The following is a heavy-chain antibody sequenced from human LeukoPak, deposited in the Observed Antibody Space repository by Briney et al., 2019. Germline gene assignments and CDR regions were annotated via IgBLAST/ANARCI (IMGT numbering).Heavy chain of an antibody. J-gene: IGHJ4*02. CDR2: TNPNSGGT. CDR3: ARDSGLYSSGCYDFDY. CDR1: GYTFTGYY. V-gene: IGHV1-2*02. Sequence: ASVTLSCNVSGYTFTGYYMHWVRQPPGQGLEWMGLTNPNSGGTNYAQKFQGRVTMTRDTSISTAYMELSRLRSDDTAVQYCARDSGLYSSGCYDFDYWGQGTLVTVSS. D-gene: IGHD6-19*01.